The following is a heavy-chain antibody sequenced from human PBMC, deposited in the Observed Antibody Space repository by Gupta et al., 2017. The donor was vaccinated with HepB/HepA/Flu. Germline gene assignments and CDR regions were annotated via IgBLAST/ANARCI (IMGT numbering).Heavy chain of an antibody. CDR2: INPNSGGT. CDR3: ARDLPYDYDFWSGYLNYYYYYMDV. V-gene: IGHV1-2*02. J-gene: IGHJ6*03. D-gene: IGHD3-3*01. Sequence: QVQLVQSGAEVKKPGASVTVSCKASGYTFTGYYMHWVRQAPGQSLEWMGWINPNSGGTNYAQKFQGRVTMTRDTSISTAYMELSRLRSDDTAVYYCARDLPYDYDFWSGYLNYYYYYMDVWGKGTTVTVSS. CDR1: GYTFTGYY.